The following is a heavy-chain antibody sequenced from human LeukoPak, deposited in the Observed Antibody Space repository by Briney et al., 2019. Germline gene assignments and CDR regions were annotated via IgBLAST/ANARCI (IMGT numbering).Heavy chain of an antibody. CDR2: ISAYNGNT. V-gene: IGHV1-18*01. CDR3: ARDSSGYPSDAFDY. CDR1: GYTFTNYG. J-gene: IGHJ4*02. Sequence: GASVKVSCKASGYTFTNYGINWVRQAPGQGLEWMGWISAYNGNTNYAQKVQGRVTMTTDTSTSTAYMELRSLRSDDTPVYYCARDSSGYPSDAFDYWGQGTLVTVSS. D-gene: IGHD3-22*01.